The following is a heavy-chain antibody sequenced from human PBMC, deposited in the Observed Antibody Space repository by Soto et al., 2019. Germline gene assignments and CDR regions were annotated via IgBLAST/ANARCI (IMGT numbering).Heavy chain of an antibody. J-gene: IGHJ4*02. Sequence: SETLSVTCTVSGGSISSDYWSWIRQPPGKGLEWIGYIYYSGSTNYNPSLKSRVTISVDTSKNQFSLKLSSVTAADTAVYYCAILVPGPGGSGSFFDYWGQGSL. CDR1: GGSISSDY. V-gene: IGHV4-59*08. D-gene: IGHD3-10*01. CDR2: IYYSGST. CDR3: AILVPGPGGSGSFFDY.